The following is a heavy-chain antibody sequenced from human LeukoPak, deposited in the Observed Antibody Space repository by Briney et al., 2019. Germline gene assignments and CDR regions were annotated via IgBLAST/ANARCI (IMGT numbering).Heavy chain of an antibody. CDR2: ISTDVDNK. CDR1: GYSLSTYT. D-gene: IGHD2-2*02. V-gene: IGHV3-30*10. Sequence: PGGSLRLSCAPSGYSLSTYTMHWVRPAPDKGLEWVAVISTDVDNKYNTDSVKGRFTSTRDNSKNTLYLQMNSLRAEDTAVYNCARNLGGYCSSITCYSRWLDSWGQGTLVTVSS. J-gene: IGHJ5*01. CDR3: ARNLGGYCSSITCYSRWLDS.